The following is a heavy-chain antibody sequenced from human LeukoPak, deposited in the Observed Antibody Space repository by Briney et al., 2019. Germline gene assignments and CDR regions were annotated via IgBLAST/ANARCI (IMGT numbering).Heavy chain of an antibody. J-gene: IGHJ3*02. V-gene: IGHV3-30*04. CDR1: GFTFSSYA. CDR2: ISYDGSNK. Sequence: GSPRLSCAASGFTFSSYAMHWVRQAPGKGLEWVAVISYDGSNKYYADSVKGRFTISRDNSKNTLYLQMNSLRAEDTAVYYCAREAYYGSGSGAFDIWGQGTMVTVSS. D-gene: IGHD3-10*01. CDR3: AREAYYGSGSGAFDI.